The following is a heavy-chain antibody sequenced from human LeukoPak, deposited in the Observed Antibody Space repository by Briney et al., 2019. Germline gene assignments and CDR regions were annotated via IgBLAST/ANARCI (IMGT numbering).Heavy chain of an antibody. V-gene: IGHV3-21*01. CDR2: ISSSSSYI. Sequence: PGGSLRLSCAASGFTFSSYSMNWVRQAPGKGLEWVSSISSSSSYIYYADSVKGRFTISRDNAKNSLYLQMNSLRAEDTAVYYCARDSQNYNYVWGSYHLPTPIDYWGQGTLVTVSS. D-gene: IGHD3-16*02. CDR1: GFTFSSYS. CDR3: ARDSQNYNYVWGSYHLPTPIDY. J-gene: IGHJ4*02.